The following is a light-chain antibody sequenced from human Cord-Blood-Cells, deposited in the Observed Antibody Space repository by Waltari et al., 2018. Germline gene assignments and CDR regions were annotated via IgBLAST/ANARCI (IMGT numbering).Light chain of an antibody. CDR2: AAS. Sequence: DIQMTQSPSSLSASVGDRVTIPCRASQSISSYLNWYQQKPGNAPKLLIYAASSLQSGVPSRFSGSGSGTDFTLTISSLQPEDFATYHCQQSYSTPPLFTFGPGTKVDIK. CDR3: QQSYSTPPLFT. CDR1: QSISSY. J-gene: IGKJ3*01. V-gene: IGKV1-39*01.